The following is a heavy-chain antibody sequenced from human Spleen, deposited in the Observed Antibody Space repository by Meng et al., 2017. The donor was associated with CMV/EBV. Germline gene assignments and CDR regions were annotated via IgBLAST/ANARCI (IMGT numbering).Heavy chain of an antibody. D-gene: IGHD2-2*01. CDR1: GGSVSSGSYY. Sequence: SETLSLTCTVSGGSVSSGSYYWSWIRQPPGKTLEWIAYIYYSGSTSYNPSLKSRVTMSVDTSKNQFSLKLTSVTAADTAVYYCARGTDCSTTICSPYYYYGVDVWGQGTTVTVSS. J-gene: IGHJ6*02. CDR2: IYYSGST. V-gene: IGHV4-61*01. CDR3: ARGTDCSTTICSPYYYYGVDV.